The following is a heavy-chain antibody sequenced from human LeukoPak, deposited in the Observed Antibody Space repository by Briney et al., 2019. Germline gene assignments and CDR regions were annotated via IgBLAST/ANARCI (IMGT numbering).Heavy chain of an antibody. Sequence: GGSLRLSCEASGFSFGNYAMTWVRQAPGKGLEWVSSIGGSGDNTYYPDSIKGRFTISRDNSKNTLFLQVNSLRAEDTAVYYCAKNSGRDFYRYYYMDVWGKGTTVTVSS. CDR3: AKNSGRDFYRYYYMDV. J-gene: IGHJ6*03. V-gene: IGHV3-23*01. CDR1: GFSFGNYA. CDR2: IGGSGDNT. D-gene: IGHD6-19*01.